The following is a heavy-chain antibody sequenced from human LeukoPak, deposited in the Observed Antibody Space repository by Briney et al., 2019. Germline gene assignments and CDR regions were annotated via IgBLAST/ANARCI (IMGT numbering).Heavy chain of an antibody. V-gene: IGHV1-69*13. Sequence: ASVKVSCKASGGTFSSYAISWVRQAPGQGLEWMGGIIPIFGTANYAQKFQGRVTITADESTSTAYMELSSLRSEDTAVYYCASFESTGSSQGELLWFGELSPSYFGYWGQGTLVTVSS. CDR3: ASFESTGSSQGELLWFGELSPSYFGY. CDR1: GGTFSSYA. CDR2: IIPIFGTA. J-gene: IGHJ4*02. D-gene: IGHD3-10*01.